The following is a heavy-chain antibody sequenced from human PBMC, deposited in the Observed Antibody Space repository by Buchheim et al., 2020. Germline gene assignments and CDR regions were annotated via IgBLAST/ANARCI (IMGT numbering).Heavy chain of an antibody. Sequence: QVQLVESGGGVVQPGKSLGLSCAASGFSFSTYVMHWVRQAPGKGLEWVAVISYDGNSVYYADSVKGRFAISRDNSKNTLFLHMNSLRPEDTAVYYCARDGPGITIFGYFHYWGQGTL. CDR2: ISYDGNSV. CDR1: GFSFSTYV. CDR3: ARDGPGITIFGYFHY. V-gene: IGHV3-30*09. J-gene: IGHJ4*02. D-gene: IGHD3-3*01.